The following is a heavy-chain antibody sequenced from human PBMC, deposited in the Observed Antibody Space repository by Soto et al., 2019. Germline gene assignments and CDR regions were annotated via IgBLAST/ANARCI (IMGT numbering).Heavy chain of an antibody. J-gene: IGHJ4*02. CDR2: ISYDGSNK. V-gene: IGHV3-30-3*01. CDR1: GFTFSSYA. D-gene: IGHD6-13*01. Sequence: ESGGGVVQPGRSLRLSCAASGFTFSSYARHWVRQAPGKGLEWVAVISYDGSNKYYADSVKGRFTISRDNSKNTLYLQMNSLRAEDTAVYYCARVEQQLAYFDYWGQGTLVTVSS. CDR3: ARVEQQLAYFDY.